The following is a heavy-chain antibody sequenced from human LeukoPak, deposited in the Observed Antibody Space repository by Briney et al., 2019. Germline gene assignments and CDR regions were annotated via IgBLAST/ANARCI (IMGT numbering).Heavy chain of an antibody. CDR1: GFTFSNAW. CDR3: ASSYTSSWYYFDY. D-gene: IGHD6-13*01. V-gene: IGHV3-66*01. J-gene: IGHJ4*02. Sequence: GGSLRLSCAASGFTFSNAWMSWVRQAPGKGLEWVSVIYSGGRTYYADSLKGRFTISRDISKNTVYLQMNSLRVEDTAVYYCASSYTSSWYYFDYWGQGTQVTVSS. CDR2: IYSGGRT.